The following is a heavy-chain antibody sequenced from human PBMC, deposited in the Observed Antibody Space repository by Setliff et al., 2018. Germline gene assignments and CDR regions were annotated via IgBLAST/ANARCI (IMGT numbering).Heavy chain of an antibody. V-gene: IGHV1-69*13. J-gene: IGHJ5*02. Sequence: SVKVSCKASGGTFSSYAISWVRQTPGQGLEWMGGIIPIFGTANYAQKFQGRVTITADESTSTAYMELSSLRSEDTAVYYCARGYRGYYNFWSGSQGANWFDPWGQGTLVTVSS. CDR2: IIPIFGTA. D-gene: IGHD3-3*01. CDR3: ARGYRGYYNFWSGSQGANWFDP. CDR1: GGTFSSYA.